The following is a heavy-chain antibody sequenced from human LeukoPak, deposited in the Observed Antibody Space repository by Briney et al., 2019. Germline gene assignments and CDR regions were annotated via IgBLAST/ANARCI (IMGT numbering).Heavy chain of an antibody. J-gene: IGHJ4*02. D-gene: IGHD6-19*01. CDR1: GFTFDDYA. CDR2: ISWNSGSI. V-gene: IGHV3-9*01. Sequence: GGSLRLSCAASGFTFDDYAMHWVRRAPGKGLEWVSGISWNSGSIGYADSVKGRFTISRDNAKNSLYLQMNSLRAEDTALYYCAKDVLAVAGATFDYWGQGTLVTVSS. CDR3: AKDVLAVAGATFDY.